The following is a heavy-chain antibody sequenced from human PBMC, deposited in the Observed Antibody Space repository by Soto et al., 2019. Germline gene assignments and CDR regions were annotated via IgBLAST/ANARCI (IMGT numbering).Heavy chain of an antibody. CDR2: TSVDGTEK. V-gene: IGHV3-30*18. CDR1: EFTFSNYG. D-gene: IGHD1-26*01. CDR3: AKVSPLGAGGAPVLGY. J-gene: IGHJ4*02. Sequence: GGSLRLSCTASEFTFSNYGMHWVRQAPGKGLEWVAVTSVDGTEKYYVDSVRGRFTISRDNSKNTLYLQMNSLRAEDTAVYYCAKVSPLGAGGAPVLGYGAQGPLVTVPS.